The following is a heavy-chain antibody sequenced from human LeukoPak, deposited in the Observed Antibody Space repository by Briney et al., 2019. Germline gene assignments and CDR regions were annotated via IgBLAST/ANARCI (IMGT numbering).Heavy chain of an antibody. CDR2: ISAYNGNT. CDR1: GYTFTSYG. D-gene: IGHD4-17*01. CDR3: ARVTELTTYYYYYMDV. J-gene: IGHJ6*03. Sequence: ASVKVSCKASGYTFTSYGISWVRQAPGQGLEWMGWISAYNGNTNYAQKLQGRVTMTTDTSTSTAYMELRSLRSDDTAVYYCARVTELTTYYYYYMDVWGKGTTVTVSS. V-gene: IGHV1-18*01.